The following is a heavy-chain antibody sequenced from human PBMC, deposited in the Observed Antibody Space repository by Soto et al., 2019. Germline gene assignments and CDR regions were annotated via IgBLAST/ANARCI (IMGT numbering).Heavy chain of an antibody. CDR2: ISNDGSNK. CDR3: ARDHFLDAFDI. CDR1: GFIFSIYS. Sequence: QVQLVESGGGVVQPGRSLRLSCAASGFIFSIYSMHWVRQAPGKGLEWVAIISNDGSNKYYVDSVKGRFTISRDNSNNTLSLQMNSLRAEDTAVYYCARDHFLDAFDIWGQGTMVTVSS. V-gene: IGHV3-30-3*01. J-gene: IGHJ3*02.